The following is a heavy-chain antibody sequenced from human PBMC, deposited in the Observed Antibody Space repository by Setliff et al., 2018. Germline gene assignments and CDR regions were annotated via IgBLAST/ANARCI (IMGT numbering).Heavy chain of an antibody. J-gene: IGHJ4*02. CDR1: GGSFSGYY. CDR2: VYYSGTT. D-gene: IGHD2-2*01. CDR3: ARLSCSSNSCPFDF. V-gene: IGHV4-34*10. Sequence: PSETLSLTCAVYGGSFSGYYWGWIRQPPGKGLEWIGSVYYSGTTYYNPSLKSRLTMSVDTSKNQFTLKVISVTAADTAVYYCARLSCSSNSCPFDFWVQGTLVTVSS.